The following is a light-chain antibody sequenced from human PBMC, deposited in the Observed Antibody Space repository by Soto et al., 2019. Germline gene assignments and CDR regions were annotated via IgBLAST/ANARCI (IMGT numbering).Light chain of an antibody. CDR3: QQSSSTPRT. V-gene: IGKV1-39*01. CDR1: QSISNY. J-gene: IGKJ2*01. CDR2: AAF. Sequence: DIQMTQSPSSLSASVGDRVTITCRASQSISNYLNWYQQKPGKAPKLLIYAAFSLQSGVPLRFSGGGSGTDFTLTISSLQPEDSATYYCQQSSSTPRTFGQGTKLEIK.